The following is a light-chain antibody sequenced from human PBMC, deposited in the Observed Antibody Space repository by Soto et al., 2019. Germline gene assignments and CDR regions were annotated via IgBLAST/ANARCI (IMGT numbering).Light chain of an antibody. J-gene: IGKJ2*01. V-gene: IGKV1-5*03. CDR1: QSISSW. CDR2: KAS. CDR3: QPYNSYSHN. Sequence: DIQMTQAPSTLSASVGDRVTITCRASQSISSWLAWYQQKPGKAPKLLIYKASSLESGVPSRFSGSGSGTEFTLTISSLQPDDFETYYCQPYNSYSHNFGQGTNVAIK.